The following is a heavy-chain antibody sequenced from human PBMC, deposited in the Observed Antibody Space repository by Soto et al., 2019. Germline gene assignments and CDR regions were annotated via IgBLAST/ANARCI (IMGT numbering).Heavy chain of an antibody. CDR2: VSSNGVGT. CDR1: GFTLSGYA. D-gene: IGHD6-6*01. J-gene: IGHJ6*03. Sequence: GGSLRLSCAASGFTLSGYAMDWVRQAPGKGLEYVSGVSSNGVGTYYANSVQGRFTISRDNSKNTVYLQMGSLRPEDMAVYYCARRARPDFYYMDVWGKGTTVTVSS. CDR3: ARRARPDFYYMDV. V-gene: IGHV3-64*01.